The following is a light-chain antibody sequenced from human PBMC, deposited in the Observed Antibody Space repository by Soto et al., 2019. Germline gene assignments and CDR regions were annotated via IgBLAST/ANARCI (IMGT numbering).Light chain of an antibody. J-gene: IGKJ5*01. CDR1: QSVGSF. CDR3: HQRQYWPPIT. V-gene: IGKV3-11*01. CDR2: DTS. Sequence: EIVLTQSPATLSLSPGERATLSCRASQSVGSFLAWYQQKPGQAPRLLIYDTSIRATGIPARFSGSGSGTDFTLTISSLEPEDFAVYYCHQRQYWPPITFGQGTRLEIK.